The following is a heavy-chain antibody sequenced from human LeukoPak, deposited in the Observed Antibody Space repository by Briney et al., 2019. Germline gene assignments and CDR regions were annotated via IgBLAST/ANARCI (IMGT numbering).Heavy chain of an antibody. CDR2: ISADGRTQ. CDR1: GFTFSTYS. J-gene: IGHJ4*02. Sequence: PGGSLRLSCAASGFTFSTYSIHWVRQAPGKGLEGVTVISADGRTQYYSDSVKGRFTISRDNSLNTLHLQMNSLRTGDTAVYYCAREFGHDRWYFDYWGQGALVTVSS. V-gene: IGHV3-30*03. CDR3: AREFGHDRWYFDY. D-gene: IGHD5-12*01.